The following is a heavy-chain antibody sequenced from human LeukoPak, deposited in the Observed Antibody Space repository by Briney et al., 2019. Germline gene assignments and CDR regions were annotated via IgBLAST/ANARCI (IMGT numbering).Heavy chain of an antibody. D-gene: IGHD1-1*01. CDR1: GYIFTNYW. CDR2: IYPDDSDT. J-gene: IGHJ4*02. CDR3: ARQLEPPQRRIDY. Sequence: GESLKISCKGSGYIFTNYWIGWVRQMPGKGLEWMGIIYPDDSDTRYSPSFQGQVTISADKSITTAYLQWSSLKASDTAMYYCARQLEPPQRRIDYWGQGTLVTVSS. V-gene: IGHV5-51*01.